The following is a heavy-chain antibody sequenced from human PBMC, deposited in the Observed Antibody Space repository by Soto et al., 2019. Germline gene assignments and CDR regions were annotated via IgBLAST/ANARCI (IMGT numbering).Heavy chain of an antibody. CDR3: ARAYYYDSSGYYGGLDY. Sequence: QVQLVQSGAELKNPGSSVKVSCKASGGTFSSYAISWVRQAPGQGLEWMGGIIPIFGTANYAQKFQGRVTITADASTSTAYTELSSLRSEDTAVYYCARAYYYDSSGYYGGLDYWGQGTLVTVSS. D-gene: IGHD3-22*01. CDR1: GGTFSSYA. V-gene: IGHV1-69*01. J-gene: IGHJ4*02. CDR2: IIPIFGTA.